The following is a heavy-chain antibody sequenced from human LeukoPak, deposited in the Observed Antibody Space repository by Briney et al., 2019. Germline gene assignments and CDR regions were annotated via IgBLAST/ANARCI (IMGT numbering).Heavy chain of an antibody. V-gene: IGHV1-46*01. CDR1: GYTFTSYY. CDR2: INPSGGST. Sequence: GASVKVSCKASGYTFTSYYMHWVRRAPGQGLEWMGIINPSGGSTSYAQKFQGRVTMTRDMSTSTVYMELSSLRSEDTAVYYCARVIAVAGTPQPDYFDYWGQGTLVTVSS. J-gene: IGHJ4*02. D-gene: IGHD6-19*01. CDR3: ARVIAVAGTPQPDYFDY.